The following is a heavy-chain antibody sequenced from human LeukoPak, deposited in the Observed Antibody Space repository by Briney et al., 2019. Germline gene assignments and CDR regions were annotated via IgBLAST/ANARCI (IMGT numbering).Heavy chain of an antibody. Sequence: GASVKVSCKASGYTFTGYYMHWVRQAPGQGLEWMGWINPRSGGTNYAQKFQGRVTMTRDTSISAAYMDLSRLISDDTAVYYCARFDQVSETAGGYWGQGTLVTVSS. V-gene: IGHV1-2*02. CDR2: INPRSGGT. CDR1: GYTFTGYY. J-gene: IGHJ4*02. CDR3: ARFDQVSETAGGY. D-gene: IGHD5/OR15-5a*01.